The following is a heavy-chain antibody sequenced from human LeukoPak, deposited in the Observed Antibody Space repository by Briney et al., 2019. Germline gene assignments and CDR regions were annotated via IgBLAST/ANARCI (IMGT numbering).Heavy chain of an antibody. D-gene: IGHD2-2*01. J-gene: IGHJ4*02. CDR3: ARDPVPADPDYFDY. Sequence: TGGSLRLSCSASGFIFSSYVIHWVRQAPGKGLEWVAVMSTDGNIKIHTDSVKGRFTISRDNSKNTLYLQMNSLRSDDTAVYYCARDPVPADPDYFDYWGQGTLVTVSS. CDR1: GFIFSSYV. CDR2: MSTDGNIK. V-gene: IGHV3-30-3*01.